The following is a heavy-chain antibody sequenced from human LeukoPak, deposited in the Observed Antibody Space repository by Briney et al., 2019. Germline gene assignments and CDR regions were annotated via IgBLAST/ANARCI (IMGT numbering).Heavy chain of an antibody. CDR3: AMGWYYYDSSGYEDYYFDY. D-gene: IGHD3-22*01. J-gene: IGHJ4*02. CDR2: TYYRSKWYN. Sequence: SQTLSLTCAISGDSVSSNSAAWNWIRQSPSRGLEWLGRTYYRSKWYNDYAVSVKSRITINPDTSKNQFSLQLNSVTPEDTAVYYCAMGWYYYDSSGYEDYYFDYWGREPWSPSPQ. CDR1: GDSVSSNSAA. V-gene: IGHV6-1*01.